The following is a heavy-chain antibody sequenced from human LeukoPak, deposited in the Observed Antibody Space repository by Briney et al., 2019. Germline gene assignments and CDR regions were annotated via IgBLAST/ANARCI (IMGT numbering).Heavy chain of an antibody. D-gene: IGHD3-22*01. CDR3: ARERGPKYYYDSSGYYLDY. CDR1: GGSISSGSYY. CDR2: IYTSGST. V-gene: IGHV4-61*02. Sequence: SETLSLTCTVSGGSISSGSYYWSWIRQPAGKGLEWIGRIYTSGSTNYNPSLKSRVTMSVDTSKNQFSLKLSSVTAADTAVYYCARERGPKYYYDSSGYYLDYWGQGTLVTVSS. J-gene: IGHJ4*02.